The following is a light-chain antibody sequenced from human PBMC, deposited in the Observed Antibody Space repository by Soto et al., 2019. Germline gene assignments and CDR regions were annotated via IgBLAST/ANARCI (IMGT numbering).Light chain of an antibody. CDR1: QGISSY. J-gene: IGKJ1*01. V-gene: IGKV1-8*01. CDR2: AAS. Sequence: AILMTQSPSSFSASTGDRVTITCRASQGISSYLAWYQQKPGKAPKLLIYAASTLQSGVPSRFSGSGSGTDFTLTISCLQSGDFATYYFQQYYSYPRTFGQGTKVDIK. CDR3: QQYYSYPRT.